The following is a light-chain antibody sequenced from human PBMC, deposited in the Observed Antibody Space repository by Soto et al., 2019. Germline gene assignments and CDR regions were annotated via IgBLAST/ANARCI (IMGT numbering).Light chain of an antibody. Sequence: QSVLTQPPSASGSPGQSVTISCTGTSSDVGAYNYVSWYQQYPGKAPKLMIYEVNKRPSGVPDRFSGSKSGKTASLTVSGLQPEDEADDHCTSYAGSNIWVFGGGTKLTVL. CDR1: SSDVGAYNY. J-gene: IGLJ3*02. CDR2: EVN. CDR3: TSYAGSNIWV. V-gene: IGLV2-8*01.